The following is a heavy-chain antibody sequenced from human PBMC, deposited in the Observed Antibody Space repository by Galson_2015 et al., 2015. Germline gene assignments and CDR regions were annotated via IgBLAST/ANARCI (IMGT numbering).Heavy chain of an antibody. CDR1: GFTFSSYA. V-gene: IGHV3-30-3*01. CDR3: ARDLGARAFIIVPDY. D-gene: IGHD1-26*01. J-gene: IGHJ4*02. Sequence: SLRLSCAASGFTFSSYAMHWVRQAPGKGLEWVAVISYDGSNKYYADSVKGRFTISRDNSKNTLYLQMNSLRAEDTAVYYCARDLGARAFIIVPDYWGQGTLVTVSS. CDR2: ISYDGSNK.